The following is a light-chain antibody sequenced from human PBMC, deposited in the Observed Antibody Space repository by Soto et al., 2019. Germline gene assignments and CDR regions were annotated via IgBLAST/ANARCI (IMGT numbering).Light chain of an antibody. CDR1: SSNIGSNA. J-gene: IGLJ3*02. CDR2: TFA. CDR3: ASWDVSLNAWV. Sequence: QSVLTQPPSASGTPGQRVTISCSGSSSNIGSNAVNWYQQLPGTAPKLLIYTFAQRPSGVPDRFSVSKSGTSASLAISGLQSEDEADYYCASWDVSLNAWVFGGGTKVTVL. V-gene: IGLV1-44*01.